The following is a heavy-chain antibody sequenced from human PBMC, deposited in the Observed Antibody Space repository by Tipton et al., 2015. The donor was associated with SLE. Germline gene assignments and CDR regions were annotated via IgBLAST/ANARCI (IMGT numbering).Heavy chain of an antibody. CDR2: VHSSGST. CDR3: ATSGYDSLSWFDP. J-gene: IGHJ5*02. Sequence: TLSLTCTVSGGSISSYYWSWIRQPPGKRLEWIGHVHSSGSTHYNPSLKSRVTISLDTSKNQFSLRMSSVTAADTAVYYCATSGYDSLSWFDPWGQGTPVPVSS. V-gene: IGHV4-59*07. CDR1: GGSISSYY. D-gene: IGHD5-12*01.